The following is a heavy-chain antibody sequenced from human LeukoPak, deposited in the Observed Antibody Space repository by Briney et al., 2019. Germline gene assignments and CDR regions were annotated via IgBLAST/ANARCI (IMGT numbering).Heavy chain of an antibody. CDR2: IIPIFGTA. Sequence: ASVKVSCKASGGTFSSYAISWVRQAPGQGLEWMGGIIPIFGTANYAQKFQGRVTITADESTSTAYMELSSLRSEDTAVYYCARDSGSYTPTDYWGQGTLVTVSS. CDR1: GGTFSSYA. D-gene: IGHD1-26*01. V-gene: IGHV1-69*13. J-gene: IGHJ4*02. CDR3: ARDSGSYTPTDY.